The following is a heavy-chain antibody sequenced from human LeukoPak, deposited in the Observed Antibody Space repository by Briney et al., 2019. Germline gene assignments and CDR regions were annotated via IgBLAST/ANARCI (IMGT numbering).Heavy chain of an antibody. CDR2: IFHSGIA. D-gene: IGHD3-16*01. V-gene: IGHV4-38-2*01. Sequence: SETLSLTCAVSNYPITSDYFWVWIRQPPGQGLEWIGQIFHSGIAHYNPSLKSRVTMSVDTSRSQFSVNLNSVTAADTAVYFCGRAGFGTAYNRFYYYMDVWGKGTTVTVSS. J-gene: IGHJ6*03. CDR1: NYPITSDYF. CDR3: GRAGFGTAYNRFYYYMDV.